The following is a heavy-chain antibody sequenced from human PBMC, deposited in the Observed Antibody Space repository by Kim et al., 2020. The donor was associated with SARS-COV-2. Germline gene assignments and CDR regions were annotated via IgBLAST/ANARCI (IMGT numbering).Heavy chain of an antibody. V-gene: IGHV4-4*02. Sequence: SETLSLTCAVSGGSISSSNWWSWVRQPPGKGLEWIGEIYHSGSTNYNPSLKSRVTISVDKSKNQFSLKLSSVTAADTAVYYCSLRPYDSSGYYSDYWGQGTLVTVSS. J-gene: IGHJ4*02. CDR3: SLRPYDSSGYYSDY. CDR1: GGSISSSNW. CDR2: IYHSGST. D-gene: IGHD3-22*01.